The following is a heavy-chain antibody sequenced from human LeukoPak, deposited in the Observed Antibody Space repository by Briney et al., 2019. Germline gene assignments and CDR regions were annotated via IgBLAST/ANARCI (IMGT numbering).Heavy chain of an antibody. CDR2: IIPIFGTA. D-gene: IGHD6-13*01. J-gene: IGHJ5*02. CDR3: AVAAAGPILNWFDP. Sequence: SVKVSCKASGYTFTNYDINWVRQAPGQGLEWMGGIIPIFGTANYAQKFQGRVTITADKSTSTAYMELSSLRSEDTAVYYCAVAAAGPILNWFDPWGQGTLVTVSS. V-gene: IGHV1-69*06. CDR1: GYTFTNYD.